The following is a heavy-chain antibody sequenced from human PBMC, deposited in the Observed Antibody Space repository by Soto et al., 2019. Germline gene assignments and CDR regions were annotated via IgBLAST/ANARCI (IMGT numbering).Heavy chain of an antibody. V-gene: IGHV1-69*01. CDR2: VSPPFRTS. Sequence: QVQLVQSGAEVKKPGSSVKVSCKTSGVSFNNNGIGWVRQAPGHGLEWMGGVSPPFRTSNYARKFQGRISITADAFTGTVNIEPSSLTSEDTAQYYCARVLYYGSGSYSPYGMDVWGQGTTVTVSS. J-gene: IGHJ6*02. D-gene: IGHD3-10*01. CDR3: ARVLYYGSGSYSPYGMDV. CDR1: GVSFNNNG.